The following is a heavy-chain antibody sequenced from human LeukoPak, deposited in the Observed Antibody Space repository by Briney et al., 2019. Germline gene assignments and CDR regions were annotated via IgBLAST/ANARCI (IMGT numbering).Heavy chain of an antibody. J-gene: IGHJ4*02. Sequence: PSETLSLTCTVSGGSISSSSYYWGWIRQPPGKGLEWIGSIYYSGSTYYNPSLKSRVTISVDTSKNQFSLKLSSVTAADTAVYYCARYYASKPWDVDYWGQGTLVTVSS. CDR2: IYYSGST. D-gene: IGHD2/OR15-2a*01. V-gene: IGHV4-39*01. CDR3: ARYYASKPWDVDY. CDR1: GGSISSSSYY.